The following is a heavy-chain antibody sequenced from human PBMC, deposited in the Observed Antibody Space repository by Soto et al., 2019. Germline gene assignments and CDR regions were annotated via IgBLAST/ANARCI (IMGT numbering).Heavy chain of an antibody. J-gene: IGHJ4*02. D-gene: IGHD3-16*02. Sequence: QVQLVQSGAEVKKPGASVKVSCEASGYTFTRYGISWVRQAPGQGLERMGWTNGYNGNTNYEQKSQGRVTMTTDTSTSTAYMELRSLRSNDTAVYYCARDQFMVTFGGVIVIPGLWGQGTLVTVSS. CDR3: ARDQFMVTFGGVIVIPGL. V-gene: IGHV1-18*01. CDR2: TNGYNGNT. CDR1: GYTFTRYG.